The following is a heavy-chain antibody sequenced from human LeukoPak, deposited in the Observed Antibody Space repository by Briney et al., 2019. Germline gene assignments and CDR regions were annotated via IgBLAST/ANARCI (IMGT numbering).Heavy chain of an antibody. V-gene: IGHV3-23*01. CDR1: GFTFSSYA. D-gene: IGHD3-22*01. J-gene: IGHJ4*02. CDR3: AKDRPNYYGSNGHYYKLNGDC. Sequence: GGSLRLSCAASGFTFSSYAMSWIRQAPGKGLEWVSSITSSGAATYYADSVKGRFTISRDNSDNTLYLQMNSLRAEDTAVYYCAKDRPNYYGSNGHYYKLNGDCWGQGTLVTVSS. CDR2: ITSSGAAT.